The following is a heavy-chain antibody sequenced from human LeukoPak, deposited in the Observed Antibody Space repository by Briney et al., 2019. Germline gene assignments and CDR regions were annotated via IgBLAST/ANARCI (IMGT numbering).Heavy chain of an antibody. J-gene: IGHJ4*02. CDR2: INHSGST. D-gene: IGHD6-19*01. CDR3: ARGAGWYDY. Sequence: TSETLSLTCAVYGGSFSGYYWSWIRQPPGKGLEWIGEINHSGSTNYNPSLKSRVTISADTSKNQFSLNVRSVTAADTAVYYCARGAGWYDYWGQGTQVTVFS. V-gene: IGHV4-34*01. CDR1: GGSFSGYY.